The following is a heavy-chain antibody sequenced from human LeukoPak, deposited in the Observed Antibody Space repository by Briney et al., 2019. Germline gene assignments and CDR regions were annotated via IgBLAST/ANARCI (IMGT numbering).Heavy chain of an antibody. Sequence: PGGSLRLSCAASGFTFSSYVMSWVRQAPGKGLEWVSAISGSGGSTYYADSVKGRFTISRDNSKNTLYLHMNSLRAEDTAVFYCAKDRVVVPASSSDYWGQGTLVTVSS. J-gene: IGHJ4*02. CDR3: AKDRVVVPASSSDY. V-gene: IGHV3-23*01. CDR1: GFTFSSYV. D-gene: IGHD2-2*01. CDR2: ISGSGGST.